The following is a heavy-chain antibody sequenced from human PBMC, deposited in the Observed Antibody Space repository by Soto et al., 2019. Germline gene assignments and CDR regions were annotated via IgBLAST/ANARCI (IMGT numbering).Heavy chain of an antibody. CDR1: GYSFTSYW. J-gene: IGHJ6*04. V-gene: IGHV5-51*01. D-gene: IGHD3-22*01. CDR3: ARLPFITNFYYHYCMDV. CDR2: IYPGDSDT. Sequence: PGESLKLSCKGSGYSFTSYWIGWVRQMPGKGLEWMGIIYPGDSDTRYSPSFQGQVTISADKSISTAYLQWSSLKASDTAMYYCARLPFITNFYYHYCMDVWGKGTTVTVSS.